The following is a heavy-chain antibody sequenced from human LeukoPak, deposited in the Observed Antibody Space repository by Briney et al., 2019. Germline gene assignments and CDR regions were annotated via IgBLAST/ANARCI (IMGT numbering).Heavy chain of an antibody. V-gene: IGHV4-34*01. Sequence: SETLSLTCAVYGGSFSGYYWSWIRQPPGKGLGWIGEINHSGSTNYNPSLKSRVTISVDTSKNQFSLKLSSVTAADTAVYYCARDLVVPAATRIYYYYGMDVWGQGTTVTVSS. CDR2: INHSGST. D-gene: IGHD2-2*01. CDR3: ARDLVVPAATRIYYYYGMDV. J-gene: IGHJ6*02. CDR1: GGSFSGYY.